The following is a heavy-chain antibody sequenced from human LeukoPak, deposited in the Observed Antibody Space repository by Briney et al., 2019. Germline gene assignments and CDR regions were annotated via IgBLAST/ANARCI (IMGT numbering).Heavy chain of an antibody. CDR1: GGSISNKY. CDR2: IYYSGST. D-gene: IGHD3-10*01. V-gene: IGHV4-59*01. J-gene: IGHJ6*03. Sequence: PSETLSLTCTVSGGSISNKYWSWIRQPPGKGLEWIGYIYYSGSTNYNPSLKSRVTISVDTSKNQFSLKLSSVTAADTAVYYCARAYGSGSSPLSYYYMDVWGKGTTVTISS. CDR3: ARAYGSGSSPLSYYYMDV.